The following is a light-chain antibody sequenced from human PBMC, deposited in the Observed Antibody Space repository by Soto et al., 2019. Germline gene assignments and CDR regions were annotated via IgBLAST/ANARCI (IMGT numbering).Light chain of an antibody. CDR1: QSVASRN. CDR2: GAS. J-gene: IGKJ1*01. Sequence: EIVLRQSPGTLSLSRGEGATLSCRASQSVASRNLAWYQQKSGQAPRLLIYGASSRAIHTPDRFSGSGSGTDFTLTISGLEPEDFAVYYCQHFGNSLWTFGQGTKVDIK. CDR3: QHFGNSLWT. V-gene: IGKV3-20*01.